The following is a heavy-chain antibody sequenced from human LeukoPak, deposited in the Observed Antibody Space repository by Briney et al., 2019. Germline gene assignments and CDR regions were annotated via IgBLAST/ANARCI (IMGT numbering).Heavy chain of an antibody. J-gene: IGHJ4*02. CDR2: IPPGDSAT. V-gene: IGHV5-51*01. CDR3: ARQLGVTLYFDY. CDR1: SYTFTNEW. D-gene: IGHD1-26*01. Sequence: GESLKISCQGSSYTFTNEWIGWVRQMPGKGLEWMGIIPPGDSATRYSPSFQGQVTISADKSINTAYLQWSSLEASDTAMYYCARQLGVTLYFDYWGQGTLVTVSS.